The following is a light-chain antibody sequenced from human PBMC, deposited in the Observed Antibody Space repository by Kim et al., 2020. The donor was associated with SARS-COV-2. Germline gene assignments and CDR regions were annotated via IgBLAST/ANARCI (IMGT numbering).Light chain of an antibody. CDR3: QTWDTGLRV. J-gene: IGLJ3*02. CDR1: SGHSNYA. V-gene: IGLV4-69*01. Sequence: QPVLTQSPSASASLGASVKLTCTLSSGHSNYAIAWHQQQPEKGPRYLMKLDSDGSHSKGDGIPDRFSGSSSGAERYLTISSLQSDDEADYYCQTWDTGLRVFGGGPQLTVL. CDR2: LDSDGSH.